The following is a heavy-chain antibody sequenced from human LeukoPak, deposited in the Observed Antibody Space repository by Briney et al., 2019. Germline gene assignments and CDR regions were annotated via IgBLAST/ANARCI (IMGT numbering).Heavy chain of an antibody. J-gene: IGHJ4*02. Sequence: KPSETLSLMCSVSGYLIRSGYFWGWIRQPPGKGLEWIASVYHNGSAYYNPSLKSRASISVDTSSNQFSLTLTSVSVADPAVYHCARLSSWFVAFWGQGSQVTVSS. D-gene: IGHD6-13*01. CDR2: VYHNGSA. CDR1: GYLIRSGYF. CDR3: ARLSSWFVAF. V-gene: IGHV4-38-2*02.